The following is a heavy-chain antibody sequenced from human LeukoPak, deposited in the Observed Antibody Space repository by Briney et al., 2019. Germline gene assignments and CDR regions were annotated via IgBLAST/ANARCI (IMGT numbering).Heavy chain of an antibody. CDR1: GGSISSSSYY. CDR3: ARCLSHSSSFFYARKYKAFDI. CDR2: IYYSGST. D-gene: IGHD6-6*01. J-gene: IGHJ3*02. V-gene: IGHV4-39*07. Sequence: SETLSLTCTVSGGSISSSSYYWGWIRQPPGKGLEWIGSIYYSGSTYYNPSLKGRVTISVDTSKNQFSLKLSSVTAADTAVYYCARCLSHSSSFFYARKYKAFDIWGQGTMVTVSS.